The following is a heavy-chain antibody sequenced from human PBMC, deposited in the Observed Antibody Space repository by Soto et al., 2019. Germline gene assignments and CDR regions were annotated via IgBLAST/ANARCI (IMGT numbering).Heavy chain of an antibody. V-gene: IGHV3-7*01. Sequence: EVHLVESGGGLVHPGGSLRLSCAASGFSFRTYWMNWVRQAPGKGLEWVAIMNQDGSKKYYVDSVEGRFTISRDNAKNSLYLHMNSLRAADTAAYYCARDMGLGGDASEFDYWGQGTLVTVSS. J-gene: IGHJ4*02. CDR1: GFSFRTYW. CDR3: ARDMGLGGDASEFDY. CDR2: MNQDGSKK. D-gene: IGHD2-21*02.